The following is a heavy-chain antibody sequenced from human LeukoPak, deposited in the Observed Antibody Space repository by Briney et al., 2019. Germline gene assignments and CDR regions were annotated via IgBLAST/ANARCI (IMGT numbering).Heavy chain of an antibody. D-gene: IGHD4-23*01. CDR3: AKDLHGGYSSDY. V-gene: IGHV3-30*02. CDR2: IGYEGVHK. J-gene: IGHJ4*02. CDR1: GFTFNNFG. Sequence: GGSLRLSCAASGFTFNNFGMHWVRQAPGKGLEWVSFIGYEGVHKYYADSVKGRFTISKDNSKATLYLQMNSLRPEDTAVYYSAKDLHGGYSSDYWGQGTLVTVFS.